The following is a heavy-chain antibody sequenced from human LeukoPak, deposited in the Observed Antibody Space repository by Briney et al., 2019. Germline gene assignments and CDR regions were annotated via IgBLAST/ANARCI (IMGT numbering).Heavy chain of an antibody. CDR2: INTNTGNP. V-gene: IGHV7-4-1*02. Sequence: ASVKVSCKTSGYTFTIYPINWVRQAPGQGLEWMGWINTNTGNPTYAQGFTGRFVFSLDTSVSTAYLQISSLKAEDTAVYYCARNLVWGSRYFDYWGQGTLVTVSS. J-gene: IGHJ4*02. CDR3: ARNLVWGSRYFDY. D-gene: IGHD3-16*01. CDR1: GYTFTIYP.